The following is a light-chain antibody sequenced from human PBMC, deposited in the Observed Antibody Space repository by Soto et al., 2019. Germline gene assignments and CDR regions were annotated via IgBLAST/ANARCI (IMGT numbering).Light chain of an antibody. J-gene: IGKJ5*01. CDR2: GAS. Sequence: EAVLTQSPGTMTLSPGERATLSFRVSQSVSSRYLAWYQQKPGQAPRLLIYGASSRANGIPDRFSGSGSGTDFTLAISRVEPEDFAVYYCQQYGSLPITFGQGTRLENK. V-gene: IGKV3-20*01. CDR1: QSVSSRY. CDR3: QQYGSLPIT.